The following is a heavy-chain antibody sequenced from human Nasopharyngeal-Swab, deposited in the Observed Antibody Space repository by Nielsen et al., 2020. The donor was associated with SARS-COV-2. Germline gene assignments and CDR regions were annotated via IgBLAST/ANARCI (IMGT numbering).Heavy chain of an antibody. Sequence: SETLSLTCTVSGASINSRDYYWSWIRQPPGKGLEWIGYIYYSGSTYYDPSLKSRVTMSMDTSKNHFSLNMTSVSAADTAVYYCARDTNYGGESLSGTFDIWGQGTMVTVSS. D-gene: IGHD4-23*01. J-gene: IGHJ3*02. CDR1: GASINSRDYY. CDR3: ARDTNYGGESLSGTFDI. CDR2: IYYSGST. V-gene: IGHV4-30-4*01.